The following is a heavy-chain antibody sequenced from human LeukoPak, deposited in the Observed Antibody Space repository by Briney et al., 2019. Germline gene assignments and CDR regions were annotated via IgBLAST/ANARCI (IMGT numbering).Heavy chain of an antibody. CDR2: INPNSGGT. Sequence: DSVKVSCKASGYTFTGYYMHWVRQAPGQGLEWMGWINPNSGGTNYAQKFQGRVTMTRDTSISTAYMELSRLRSDDTAVYYCARDSFPGGYSYGDDYWGQGTLVTVSS. J-gene: IGHJ4*02. CDR1: GYTFTGYY. V-gene: IGHV1-2*02. CDR3: ARDSFPGGYSYGDDY. D-gene: IGHD5-18*01.